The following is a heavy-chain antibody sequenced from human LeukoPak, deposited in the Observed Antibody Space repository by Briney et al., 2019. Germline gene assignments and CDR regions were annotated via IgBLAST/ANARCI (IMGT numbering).Heavy chain of an antibody. V-gene: IGHV3-7*01. J-gene: IGHJ6*03. CDR3: ARDNGVVHGVYYMDV. Sequence: GGSLRLSCAASGFTFSNYWVTWVRQAPGKGLEWVADIKQDGSEKLYVNSVRGRFTISRDNAKMSLFLQMNSLRAEDTAVYYCARDNGVVHGVYYMDVWGKGTTVTVS. CDR1: GFTFSNYW. CDR2: IKQDGSEK. D-gene: IGHD3-3*01.